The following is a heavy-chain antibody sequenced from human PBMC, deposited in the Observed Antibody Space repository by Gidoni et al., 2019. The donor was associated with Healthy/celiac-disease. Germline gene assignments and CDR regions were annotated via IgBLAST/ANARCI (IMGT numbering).Heavy chain of an antibody. V-gene: IGHV4-34*01. D-gene: IGHD6-13*01. Sequence: QVQLQQWGAGLLKPSETLSLTCAAYGGSFSGYYWSWLRQPPGKGLEWIGEINHSGSTNYNPSRKSRVTISVDTSKNQFSLKLSSVTAADTAVYYCARAGYSSSWYPNWFDPWGQGTLVTVSS. CDR2: INHSGST. J-gene: IGHJ5*02. CDR1: GGSFSGYY. CDR3: ARAGYSSSWYPNWFDP.